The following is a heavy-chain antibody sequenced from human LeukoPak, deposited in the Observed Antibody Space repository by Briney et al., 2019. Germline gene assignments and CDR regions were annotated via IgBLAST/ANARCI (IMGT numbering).Heavy chain of an antibody. Sequence: GRSLRLSCAASGFTFSSYGMHWVRQAPGKGLEWVAVISYDGSNKYYADSVKGRFTISRDNSKNTLYLQMNSLRAEDTAVYYCAKDWGTYGGPFDYWGQGTLVTVSS. CDR3: AKDWGTYGGPFDY. J-gene: IGHJ4*02. D-gene: IGHD4-23*01. CDR2: ISYDGSNK. V-gene: IGHV3-30*18. CDR1: GFTFSSYG.